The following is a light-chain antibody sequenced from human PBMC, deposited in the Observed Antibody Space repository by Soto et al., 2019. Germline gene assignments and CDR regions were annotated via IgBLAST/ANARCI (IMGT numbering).Light chain of an antibody. CDR1: QSIASY. Sequence: DIQMTHSPSSLSACVGDIVSIACRASQSIASYLNWYQQRPGKAPKLLIHAASTLQSGVPSRFSGSESESGTDFTLTISSLQPEDFATYYCQQSYTSPHFGQGTKVDIK. CDR2: AAS. J-gene: IGKJ2*01. CDR3: QQSYTSPH. V-gene: IGKV1-39*01.